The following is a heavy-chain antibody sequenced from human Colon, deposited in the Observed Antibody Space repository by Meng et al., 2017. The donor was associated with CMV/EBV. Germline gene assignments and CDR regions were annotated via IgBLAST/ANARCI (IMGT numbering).Heavy chain of an antibody. V-gene: IGHV4-34*01. CDR3: ASILFAAAAGGWGGY. D-gene: IGHD6-13*01. CDR1: GGSFSGYY. J-gene: IGHJ4*02. Sequence: QVQLQQWGAGLLKPSETLFLTCAVYGGSFSGYYWSWIRQPPGKGLEWIGEINHSGSTNYNPSLKSRVTISVDTSKNQFSLKLSSVTAADTAVYYCASILFAAAAGGWGGYWGQGTLVTVSS. CDR2: INHSGST.